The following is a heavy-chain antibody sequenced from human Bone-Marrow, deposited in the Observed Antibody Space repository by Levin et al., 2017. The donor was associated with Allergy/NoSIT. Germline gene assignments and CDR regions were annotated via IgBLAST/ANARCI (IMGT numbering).Heavy chain of an antibody. D-gene: IGHD5-12*01. Sequence: GESLKISCAASGFTFSSYGMHWVRQAPGKGLEWVAVIWYDGSNKYYADSVKGRFTISRDNSKNTLYLQMNSLRAEDTAVYYCARGSGYAYATGGLDYWGQGTLVTVSS. J-gene: IGHJ4*02. V-gene: IGHV3-33*01. CDR3: ARGSGYAYATGGLDY. CDR2: IWYDGSNK. CDR1: GFTFSSYG.